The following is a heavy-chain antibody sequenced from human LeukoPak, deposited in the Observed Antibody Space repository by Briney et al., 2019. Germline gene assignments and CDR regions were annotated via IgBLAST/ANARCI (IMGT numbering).Heavy chain of an antibody. Sequence: GESLKISCKGSGYSFTSYWTGWVRQMPGKGLEWMGIIYPGDSDTRYSPSFQGQVTISADKSISTAYLQWSSLKASDTAMYYCARHIVVVTAIGAFDIWGQGTMVTVSS. D-gene: IGHD2-21*02. CDR2: IYPGDSDT. J-gene: IGHJ3*02. CDR1: GYSFTSYW. CDR3: ARHIVVVTAIGAFDI. V-gene: IGHV5-51*01.